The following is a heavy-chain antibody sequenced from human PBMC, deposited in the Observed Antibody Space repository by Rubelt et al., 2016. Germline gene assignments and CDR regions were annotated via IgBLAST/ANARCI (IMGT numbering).Heavy chain of an antibody. J-gene: IGHJ4*02. V-gene: IGHV4-61*05. CDR2: IYYSGST. CDR1: GGSISSSSYY. D-gene: IGHD4-17*01. CDR3: ASGGEVTTGSSFDY. Sequence: QLQLQESGPGLVKPSETLSLTCTVSGGSISSSSYYWGWIRQPPGKGLEWIGYIYYSGSTNYNPSLKSRVTISVDTSKNQFFLKLSSVTAADTAVYYCASGGEVTTGSSFDYWGQGTLVTVSS.